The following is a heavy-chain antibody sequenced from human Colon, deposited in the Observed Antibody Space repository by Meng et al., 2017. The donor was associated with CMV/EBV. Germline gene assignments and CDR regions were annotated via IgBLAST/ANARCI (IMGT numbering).Heavy chain of an antibody. CDR1: DFSFRSYW. Sequence: GESLKISCAGSDFSFRSYWMSWVRQAPGKGLEWVSAVSGSGGSTYHADSVKGRLTISRDNSKNTVYLQMNSLRAEDTAVYYCARRKPTTTLGLGFDYWGQGILVTVSS. D-gene: IGHD5-24*01. J-gene: IGHJ4*02. V-gene: IGHV3-23*01. CDR2: VSGSGGST. CDR3: ARRKPTTTLGLGFDY.